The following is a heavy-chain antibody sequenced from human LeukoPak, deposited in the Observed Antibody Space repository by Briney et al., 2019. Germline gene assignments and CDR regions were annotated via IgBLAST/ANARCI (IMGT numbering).Heavy chain of an antibody. Sequence: PSETLSLTCAVYGGSFSGYYWSWIRQPPGKGLEWIGEINHSGSTNYNPSLKSRVTISVDTSKNQFSLKLSSVTAADTAVYYCARDSFGFGEIDYWGQGTLVTVSS. CDR1: GGSFSGYY. CDR2: INHSGST. CDR3: ARDSFGFGEIDY. J-gene: IGHJ4*02. V-gene: IGHV4-34*01. D-gene: IGHD3-10*01.